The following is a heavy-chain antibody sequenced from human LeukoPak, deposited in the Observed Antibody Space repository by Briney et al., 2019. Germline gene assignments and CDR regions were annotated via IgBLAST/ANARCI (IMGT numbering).Heavy chain of an antibody. CDR3: ARGSGYSYYYYYYGMDV. CDR1: DNSISNGYY. D-gene: IGHD3-22*01. CDR2: ISHSGNA. Sequence: SETLSLTCTVSDNSISNGYYWGWIRQPPGEGLEWIGSISHSGNANYNPSLKSRLTISVDTSKNQFSLRLSSVTAADTAVYYCARGSGYSYYYYYYGMDVWGQGTTVTVSS. J-gene: IGHJ6*02. V-gene: IGHV4-38-2*02.